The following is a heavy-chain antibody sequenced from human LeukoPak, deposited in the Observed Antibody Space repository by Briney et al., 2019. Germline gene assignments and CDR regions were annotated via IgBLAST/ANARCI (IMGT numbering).Heavy chain of an antibody. Sequence: AGGSLRLSCAASGFTFSDYYMSWIRQAPGKGLEWVSYISSSGYIIYYADSVKGRFTISRDNAKNSLYLQMNSLRAEDTAVYYCARVGAAGTHDYWGQGTLVTVSS. V-gene: IGHV3-11*04. D-gene: IGHD6-13*01. J-gene: IGHJ4*02. CDR2: ISSSGYII. CDR3: ARVGAAGTHDY. CDR1: GFTFSDYY.